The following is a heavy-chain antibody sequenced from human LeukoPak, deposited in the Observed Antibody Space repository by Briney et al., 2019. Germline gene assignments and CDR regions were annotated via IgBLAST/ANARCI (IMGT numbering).Heavy chain of an antibody. CDR1: GSSISSYY. CDR3: ARSPFHCTNGVCSNWFDP. Sequence: SETLSLTCTVSGSSISSYYWSWIRQPAGKGLEWIGRIYTSGSTYYNPSLKSRVTISVDTSKNQFSLKLSSVTAADTAVYYCARSPFHCTNGVCSNWFDPWGQGTLVTVSS. J-gene: IGHJ5*02. CDR2: IYTSGST. D-gene: IGHD2-8*01. V-gene: IGHV4-4*07.